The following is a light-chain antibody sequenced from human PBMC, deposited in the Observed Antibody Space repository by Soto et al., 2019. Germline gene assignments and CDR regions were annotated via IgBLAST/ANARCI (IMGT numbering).Light chain of an antibody. Sequence: EIMLTQSPGTLSLSPGDRATLSCRASQSVAGSSLAWYQQKPDQAPRLLIYAASNRATGIPARFSGSGSGTDFSLIINGLEPEDFAVYFCQQYGSSHLTFGGGTKVDIK. CDR3: QQYGSSHLT. J-gene: IGKJ4*01. CDR2: AAS. CDR1: QSVAGSS. V-gene: IGKV3-20*01.